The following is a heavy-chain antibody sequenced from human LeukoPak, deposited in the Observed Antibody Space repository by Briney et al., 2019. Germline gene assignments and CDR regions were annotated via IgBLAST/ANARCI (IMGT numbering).Heavy chain of an antibody. CDR3: LQGFGEYY. Sequence: GGSLRLSCAASGFTFDDYVMHWVRQAPGRGLEWVSGISANSANIGYADSVKGRFTLSRDNAKNTLYLQMNSLRAEDTAVYYCLQGFGEYYWGQGTLVTVSS. D-gene: IGHD3-10*01. CDR2: ISANSANI. J-gene: IGHJ4*02. V-gene: IGHV3-9*01. CDR1: GFTFDDYV.